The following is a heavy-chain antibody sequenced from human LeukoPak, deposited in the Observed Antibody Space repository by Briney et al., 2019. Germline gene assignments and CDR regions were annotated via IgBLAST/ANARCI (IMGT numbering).Heavy chain of an antibody. CDR2: ISGSGGST. CDR1: GFTFSSYA. V-gene: IGHV3-23*01. J-gene: IGHJ4*02. Sequence: GGSLRLSCAASGFTFSSYAMSWVRQAPGKGLEWVPAISGSGGSTYYADSVKGRFTISRDNSKNTLYLQMNSLRAEDTAVYYCAKGREWLVQYYFDYWGQGTLVTVSS. CDR3: AKGREWLVQYYFDY. D-gene: IGHD6-19*01.